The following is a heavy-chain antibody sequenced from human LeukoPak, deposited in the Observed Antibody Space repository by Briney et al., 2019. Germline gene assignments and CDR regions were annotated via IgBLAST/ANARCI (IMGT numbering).Heavy chain of an antibody. CDR2: IYPGDSDT. CDR3: ARQDPAAAGPNWFDP. V-gene: IGHV5-51*01. D-gene: IGHD6-13*01. CDR1: GYSFTSYW. J-gene: IGHJ5*02. Sequence: GESLKISCKGSGYSFTSYWIGWVRQMPGKGLEWMGIIYPGDSDTRYSPSFQGQVTISADKSISTAYLQWSSLKASDTAMYYCARQDPAAAGPNWFDPWGQGTLVTVSS.